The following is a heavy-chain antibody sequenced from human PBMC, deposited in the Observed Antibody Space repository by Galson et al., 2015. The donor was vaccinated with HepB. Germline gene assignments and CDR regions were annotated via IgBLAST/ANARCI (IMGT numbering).Heavy chain of an antibody. V-gene: IGHV3-66*04. CDR3: ARHRDYFDY. Sequence: SLRLSCAASGFSVSSNYMNWVRQAPGKGLEWVSVIYSGDGSTYYADSVKGRFTISRDSSNNTLFLQMNSVRADDTAVYFCARHRDYFDYWGQGTLVTVSS. J-gene: IGHJ4*02. CDR1: GFSVSSNY. CDR2: IYSGDGST.